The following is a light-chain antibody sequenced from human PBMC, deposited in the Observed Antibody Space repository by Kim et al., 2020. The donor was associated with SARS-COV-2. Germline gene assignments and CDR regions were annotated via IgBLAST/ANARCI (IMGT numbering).Light chain of an antibody. CDR1: SGHSTSA. CDR2: GNGDGGH. V-gene: IGLV4-69*01. Sequence: ASCKHTCTLSSGHSTSAIAWHQQQPEQGPRYLMKGNGDGGHSKWDGIPDRFSGSSSGAERYLTISSLQSEDEADYYCQTWDTDSMVFGVWSQLTVL. CDR3: QTWDTDSMV. J-gene: IGLJ3*02.